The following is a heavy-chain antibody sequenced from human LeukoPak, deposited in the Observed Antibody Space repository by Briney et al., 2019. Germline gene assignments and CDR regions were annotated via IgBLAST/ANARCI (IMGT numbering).Heavy chain of an antibody. V-gene: IGHV4-59*08. CDR3: AGHHPRNTVDF. CDR1: GGSFSGYY. CDR2: ISDIGSI. Sequence: KPSETLSLTCAVYGGSFSGYYWSWIRQPPGKRLEWIAYISDIGSINYNPSLKSRVTISLDTSKNQFSLKLSSVTAADTAVYYCAGHHPRNTVDFWGQGTLVTVSS. D-gene: IGHD2/OR15-2a*01. J-gene: IGHJ4*02.